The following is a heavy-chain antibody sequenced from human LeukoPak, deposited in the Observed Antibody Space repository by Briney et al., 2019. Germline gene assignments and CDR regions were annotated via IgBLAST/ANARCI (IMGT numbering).Heavy chain of an antibody. J-gene: IGHJ5*02. D-gene: IGHD3-22*01. CDR3: ARADSSGYGFDP. CDR2: IYYSGST. V-gene: IGHV4-59*12. CDR1: DGPLSHYY. Sequence: SETLSLTCSVSDGPLSHYYWSWIRQPPGKGLKWIGYIYYSGSTNYNPSLKSRVTISVDTSKNQFSLKLRSVTAADTAVYYCARADSSGYGFDPWGQGTLVTVSS.